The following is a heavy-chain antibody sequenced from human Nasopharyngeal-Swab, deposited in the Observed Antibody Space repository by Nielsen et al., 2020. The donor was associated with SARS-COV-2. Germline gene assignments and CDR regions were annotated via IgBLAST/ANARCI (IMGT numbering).Heavy chain of an antibody. V-gene: IGHV3-7*01. J-gene: IGHJ4*02. CDR1: EFTSSSYW. CDR3: ARVGSSSWYFDY. D-gene: IGHD6-13*01. CDR2: ITQDGGEK. Sequence: GGSLRPSCAASEFTSSSYWMSWVRQAPGKGLEWVANITQDGGEKYYVDSVRGRFSISRDNAKNPLYLQMNSLRAEDTAVYYCARVGSSSWYFDYWGQGTLVTVSS.